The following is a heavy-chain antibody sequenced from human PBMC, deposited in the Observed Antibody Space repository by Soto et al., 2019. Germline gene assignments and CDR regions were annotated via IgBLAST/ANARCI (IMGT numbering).Heavy chain of an antibody. CDR2: MNPNSGNT. J-gene: IGHJ4*02. D-gene: IGHD1-26*01. CDR3: ARDLSAGATGY. CDR1: GYTFTSYD. V-gene: IGHV1-8*01. Sequence: ASVKVSCKASGYTFTSYDINWVRQATGQGLEWMGWMNPNSGNTGYAQKFQGRVTMTTDTSTSTAYMELRSLRSDDTAVYYCARDLSAGATGYWGQGTLVTVSS.